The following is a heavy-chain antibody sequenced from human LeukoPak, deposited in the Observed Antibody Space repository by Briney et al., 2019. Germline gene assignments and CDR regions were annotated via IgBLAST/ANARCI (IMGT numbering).Heavy chain of an antibody. V-gene: IGHV1-69*05. CDR3: ARAPYSNALYDY. CDR1: GGTFSSYA. D-gene: IGHD4-11*01. J-gene: IGHJ4*02. CDR2: IIPIFGTA. Sequence: SVKVSCKASGGTFSSYAISWVRQASGQGLEWMGRIIPIFGTANYAQKFQGRVTITTDESTSTAYMELSSLRSEGTAVYYCARAPYSNALYDYWGQGTLVTVSS.